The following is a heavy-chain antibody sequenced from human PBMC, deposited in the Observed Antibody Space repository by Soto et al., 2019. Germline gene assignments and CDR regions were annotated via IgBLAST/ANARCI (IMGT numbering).Heavy chain of an antibody. Sequence: GASVKLSCKASGYAFTSYGISWVRQAPGQGLEWMGWISAYNGNTNYAQKLQGRVTMTTDTSTSTAYMELRSLRSDDTAVYYCARDTCSGGSCYSYAFDIWGKGTLVTVSS. V-gene: IGHV1-18*01. J-gene: IGHJ3*02. CDR3: ARDTCSGGSCYSYAFDI. CDR1: GYAFTSYG. CDR2: ISAYNGNT. D-gene: IGHD2-15*01.